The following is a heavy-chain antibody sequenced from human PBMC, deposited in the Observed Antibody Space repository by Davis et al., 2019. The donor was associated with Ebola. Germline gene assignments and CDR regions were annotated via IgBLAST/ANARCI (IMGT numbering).Heavy chain of an antibody. Sequence: MPSETLSLTCAVYGGSFSGYYWSWIRQPPGKGLEWIGEINHSGRTNYNPSLKSRVTISVDTSKNQFPLKMSSVTAADTAVYYCAREGRSGYSNWFDPWGQGTLVTVSS. CDR1: GGSFSGYY. CDR2: INHSGRT. CDR3: AREGRSGYSNWFDP. J-gene: IGHJ5*02. V-gene: IGHV4-34*01. D-gene: IGHD3-22*01.